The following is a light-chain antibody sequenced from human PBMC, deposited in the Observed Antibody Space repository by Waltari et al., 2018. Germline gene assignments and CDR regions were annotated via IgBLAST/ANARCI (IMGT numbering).Light chain of an antibody. CDR2: DAF. CDR3: HQRTSWPLT. Sequence: EIVLTQSPATLSLSPGERATLSCRASQSVTTSLAWYQQKPGQAPRLLIFDAFDRAPGVPARFSGSGSGTDFTLTISSLEPEDFAVYFCHQRTSWPLTFGGGTQVEFK. V-gene: IGKV3-11*01. CDR1: QSVTTS. J-gene: IGKJ4*01.